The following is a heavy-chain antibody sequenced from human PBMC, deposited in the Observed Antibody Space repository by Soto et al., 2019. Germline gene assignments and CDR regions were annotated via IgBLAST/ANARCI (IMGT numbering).Heavy chain of an antibody. CDR3: AGCSWHYYYYGMDV. D-gene: IGHD6-13*01. V-gene: IGHV1-69*13. CDR1: GGSLSGYA. CDR2: IIPIFGTA. J-gene: IGHJ6*02. Sequence: SGKVSCNASGGSLSGYAISWVRQAPGQGLEWMGGIIPIFGTANYAQKFQGRVTITADESTSTAYMELSSLRSEDTAVYYCAGCSWHYYYYGMDVWGQGATVTVSS.